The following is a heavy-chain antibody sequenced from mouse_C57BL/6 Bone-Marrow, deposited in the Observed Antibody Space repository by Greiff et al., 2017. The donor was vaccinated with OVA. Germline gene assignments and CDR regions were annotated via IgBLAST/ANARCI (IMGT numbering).Heavy chain of an antibody. D-gene: IGHD1-1*01. CDR2: IYPGGGYT. Sequence: QVQLQQSGAELVRPGTSVKMSCKASGYTFTNYWIGWAKQRPGHGLEWIGDIYPGGGYTNYNEKFKGKATLTADKSSSPAYMQFSSLTSEDSAIYYCARRSPYYGSSYGYFDYWGQGTTLTVSS. J-gene: IGHJ2*01. CDR1: GYTFTNYW. V-gene: IGHV1-63*01. CDR3: ARRSPYYGSSYGYFDY.